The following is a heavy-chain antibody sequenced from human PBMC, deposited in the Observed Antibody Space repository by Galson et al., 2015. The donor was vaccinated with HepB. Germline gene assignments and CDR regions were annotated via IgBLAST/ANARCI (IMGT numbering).Heavy chain of an antibody. V-gene: IGHV3-23*01. CDR3: AKDPYLYSALAGTMAGFDY. CDR1: GFRFTKYS. D-gene: IGHD6-19*01. J-gene: IGHJ4*02. CDR2: ITGGGERT. Sequence: SLRLSCATSGFRFTKYSMSWVRQAPGKGLQWVSAITGGGERTYYADSVKGRFTISIDNSKNTLYLQMNSLRAEDTALYYCAKDPYLYSALAGTMAGFDYWGQGTLVTVSS.